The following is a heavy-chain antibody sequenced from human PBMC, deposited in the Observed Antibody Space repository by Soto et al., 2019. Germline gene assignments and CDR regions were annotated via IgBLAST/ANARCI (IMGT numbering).Heavy chain of an antibody. Sequence: AGSLRLSRVASGFTSDILCMNWVRQAPGKGLEWVAAVSPHAENTYYAGSVRGRFIISSDDSRKTVSLDMNSLRGEDSAVYDCATEGSETTWNLDYWGPGKAVIVXS. V-gene: IGHV3-23*01. J-gene: IGHJ4*02. CDR3: ATEGSETTWNLDY. D-gene: IGHD1-1*01. CDR2: VSPHAENT. CDR1: GFTSDILC.